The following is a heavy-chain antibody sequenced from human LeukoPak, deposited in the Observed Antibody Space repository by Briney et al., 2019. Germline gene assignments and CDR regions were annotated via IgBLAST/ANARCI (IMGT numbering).Heavy chain of an antibody. D-gene: IGHD3-10*02. CDR2: LSNTGNI. Sequence: PGGSLRLSCAASGFTSNNYAMSWVRQAPGKGLEWLSYLSNTGNIHYAQSVKGRFTISRDNAKSSLYLQMDGLRAEDTAVYYCARRGDSPMIGDHWGQGILVTVAS. CDR3: ARRGDSPMIGDH. V-gene: IGHV3-69-1*02. CDR1: GFTSNNYA. J-gene: IGHJ4*02.